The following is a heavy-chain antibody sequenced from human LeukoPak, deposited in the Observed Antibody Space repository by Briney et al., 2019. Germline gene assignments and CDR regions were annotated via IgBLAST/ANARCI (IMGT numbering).Heavy chain of an antibody. CDR2: ISGSGGST. J-gene: IGHJ4*02. CDR3: AKDRDYSNQVGNYDY. Sequence: PGGSLRLSCAASGFTFSSYAMSWVRQAPGKGLEWVSAISGSGGSTYYADSVKGRFTISRDNSKNTLYLQMNSLRAEDTAVYYCAKDRDYSNQVGNYDYWGQGTLVTVSS. D-gene: IGHD2-15*01. CDR1: GFTFSSYA. V-gene: IGHV3-23*01.